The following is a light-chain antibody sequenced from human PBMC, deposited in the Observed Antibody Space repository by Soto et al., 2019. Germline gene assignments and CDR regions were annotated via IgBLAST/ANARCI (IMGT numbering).Light chain of an antibody. V-gene: IGKV3-20*01. J-gene: IGKJ1*01. CDR3: QQYGSSPQT. CDR1: QSVSSY. Sequence: ELVLPQSPATLSLSPGERATLSCRASQSVSSYLAWYQQKPGQAPRLLIYGASSRATGIPDRFSGSGSGTDFTLTSSRLEPEDFAVYYCQQYGSSPQTFGQGTKVDNK. CDR2: GAS.